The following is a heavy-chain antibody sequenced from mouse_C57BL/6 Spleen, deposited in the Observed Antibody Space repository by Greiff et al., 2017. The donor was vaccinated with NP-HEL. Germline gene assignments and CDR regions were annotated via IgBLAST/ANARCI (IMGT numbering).Heavy chain of an antibody. V-gene: IGHV1-69*01. CDR3: ARSSLYYGNSLAH. J-gene: IGHJ3*01. Sequence: VQLQQPGAELVMPGASVKLSCKASGYTFTSYWMHWVKQRPGQGLEWIGEIDPSDSYTNYNQKFKGKSTLTVDKSSSTAYMQLSSLTSEDSAVYYCARSSLYYGNSLAHWGQGTLVTVSA. CDR1: GYTFTSYW. D-gene: IGHD2-1*01. CDR2: IDPSDSYT.